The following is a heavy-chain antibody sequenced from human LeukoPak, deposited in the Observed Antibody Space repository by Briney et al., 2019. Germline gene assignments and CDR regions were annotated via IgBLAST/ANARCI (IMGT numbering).Heavy chain of an antibody. Sequence: GESLKISCKGFGYSFTTSWIGWVRQMPGKGLEWMGIIYPGDSDTRYSPSFQDQVTISADKSITTAYLQWSSLKAADTAKYYCARRDVSSEIFDLWGQGTLVTVSS. CDR2: IYPGDSDT. V-gene: IGHV5-51*01. J-gene: IGHJ4*02. CDR1: GYSFTTSW. D-gene: IGHD3-16*01. CDR3: ARRDVSSEIFDL.